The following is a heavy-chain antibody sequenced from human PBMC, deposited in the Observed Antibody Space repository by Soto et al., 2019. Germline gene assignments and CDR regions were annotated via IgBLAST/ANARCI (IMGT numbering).Heavy chain of an antibody. V-gene: IGHV4-31*03. CDR3: ARDNPLPHYCGLAKGYYGMDV. CDR1: GGSITSGGYH. D-gene: IGHD3-10*01. J-gene: IGHJ6*02. Sequence: QVQLQESGPGLVKPSQTLSLTCTVSGGSITSGGYHWSWIRQHPGKGLEWIGNIYYNTGSTYYTPSLKRRVSISIARYKNQFSLNLSFVAVADTAVYYCARDNPLPHYCGLAKGYYGMDVCVQGPAVTVSS. CDR2: IYYNTGST.